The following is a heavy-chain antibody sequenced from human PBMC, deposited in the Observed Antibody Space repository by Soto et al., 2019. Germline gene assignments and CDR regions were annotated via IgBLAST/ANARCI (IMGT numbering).Heavy chain of an antibody. V-gene: IGHV1-69*12. CDR2: ISPIFGTA. CDR3: ARDISSYCSGGSCYLAPPTRGWFDP. J-gene: IGHJ5*02. Sequence: QVQLVQSGAEVKKPGSSVKVSCKASGGTFSSYAISWVRQAPGQGLEWMGGISPIFGTANYAQKFQGRVTITADESTSTAYMELSSLRSEDTAVYYCARDISSYCSGGSCYLAPPTRGWFDPWGQGTLVTVSS. D-gene: IGHD2-15*01. CDR1: GGTFSSYA.